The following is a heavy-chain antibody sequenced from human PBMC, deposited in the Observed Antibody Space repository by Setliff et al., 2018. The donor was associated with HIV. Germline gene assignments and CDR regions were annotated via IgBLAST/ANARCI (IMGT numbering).Heavy chain of an antibody. V-gene: IGHV4-31*03. CDR2: IYYSGST. Sequence: SETLSLTCTVSGGSISSGGYYWSWIRQHPGKGLEWIGYIYYSGSTYYNPSLKSRVTISVDTSKNQFSLKLSSVTAADTAVYYCARQPGRPNAFDIWGKETTVTVSS. D-gene: IGHD2-8*01. CDR1: GGSISSGGYY. J-gene: IGHJ6*04. CDR3: ARQPGRPNAFDI.